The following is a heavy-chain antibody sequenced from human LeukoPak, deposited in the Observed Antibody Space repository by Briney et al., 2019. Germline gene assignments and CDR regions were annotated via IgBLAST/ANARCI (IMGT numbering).Heavy chain of an antibody. CDR3: ARRGDYDRQGAFDV. V-gene: IGHV4-59*01. Sequence: PSETLSLTCTIPGGSISSYYWGWIRQPPGKGLEWIGYINYSGNTKHNPSFKSRVTTSVDTSKNQFSLKLSSVTAADTAVYYCARRGDYDRQGAFDVWGQGTVVTVSS. CDR1: GGSISSYY. D-gene: IGHD4-17*01. CDR2: INYSGNT. J-gene: IGHJ3*01.